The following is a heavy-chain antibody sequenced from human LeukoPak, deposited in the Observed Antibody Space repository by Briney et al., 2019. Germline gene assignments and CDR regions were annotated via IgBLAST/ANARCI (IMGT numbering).Heavy chain of an antibody. V-gene: IGHV4-4*09. J-gene: IGHJ4*02. CDR3: ARLRAYTTTHQYYFDY. Sequence: SETLSLTCTVSGGSISPYYWTWIRQPPGKGLEWIGYIYSKGDTDYKPSLKSRVTIPLDTSQNQFSLRLRSVTAADAAVYYCARLRAYTTTHQYYFDYWGQGTLVTVSS. D-gene: IGHD3-16*01. CDR1: GGSISPYY. CDR2: IYSKGDT.